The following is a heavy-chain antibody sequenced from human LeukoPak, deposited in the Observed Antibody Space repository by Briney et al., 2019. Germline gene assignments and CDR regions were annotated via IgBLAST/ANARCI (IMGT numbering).Heavy chain of an antibody. CDR2: ISYDGSNK. CDR3: ARLIFPGAFDI. CDR1: GFTFSDYG. V-gene: IGHV3-30*12. Sequence: PGGSLRLSCGASGFTFSDYGMHWVRQAPGKGLEWVAVISYDGSNKYYADSVKGRFTISRDNSKNTLYLQMNSLRAEDTAVYYCARLIFPGAFDIWGQGTMVTVSS. J-gene: IGHJ3*02. D-gene: IGHD2-21*01.